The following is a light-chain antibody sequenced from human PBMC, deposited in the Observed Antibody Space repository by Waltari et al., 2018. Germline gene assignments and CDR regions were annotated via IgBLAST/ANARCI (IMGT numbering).Light chain of an antibody. J-gene: IGLJ3*02. CDR3: QVWDSSRAHVV. CDR1: NIGSRS. Sequence: SYVLTQPPSVSVAPGQTARSTCGINNIGSRSVPWCQQRPGQAPVPVIYYDSDRPSGIPERFSGSNSGDTATLTISRVEAGDEADYYCQVWDSSRAHVVFGGGTRLTVL. CDR2: YDS. V-gene: IGLV3-21*04.